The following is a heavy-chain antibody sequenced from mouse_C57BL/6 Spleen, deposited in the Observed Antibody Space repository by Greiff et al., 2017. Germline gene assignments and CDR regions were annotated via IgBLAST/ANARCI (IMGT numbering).Heavy chain of an antibody. J-gene: IGHJ2*01. V-gene: IGHV1-82*01. Sequence: QVQLKESGPELVKPGASVKISCKASGYAFSSSWMNWVKQRPGKGLEWLGRIYPGDGDTNYNGKFKGKATLTADKSSSTAYMQLSSLTSEDSAVYFCARGEGDEGYWGQGTTLTVSS. CDR1: GYAFSSSW. CDR3: ARGEGDEGY. D-gene: IGHD3-3*01. CDR2: IYPGDGDT.